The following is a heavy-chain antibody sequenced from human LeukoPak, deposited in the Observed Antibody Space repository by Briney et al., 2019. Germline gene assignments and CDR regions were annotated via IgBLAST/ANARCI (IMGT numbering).Heavy chain of an antibody. CDR1: GFTFITYA. CDR2: ISGSGGST. CDR3: AKKGDTAMVTYYFDY. J-gene: IGHJ4*02. Sequence: GGSLRLSCAASGFTFITYAMSWVRQAPGKGLEWVSAISGSGGSTYYADSVKGRFTISRDNSKNTLYLQMNSLRAEDTAVYYCAKKGDTAMVTYYFDYWGQGTLVTVSS. V-gene: IGHV3-23*01. D-gene: IGHD5-18*01.